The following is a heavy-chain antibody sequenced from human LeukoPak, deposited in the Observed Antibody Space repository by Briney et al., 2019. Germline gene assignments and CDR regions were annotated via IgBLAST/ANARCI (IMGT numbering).Heavy chain of an antibody. Sequence: SVKVSCKASGGTFSSYAISWVRQAPGQGLEWMGGIIPIFGTANYAQKFQGRVTITADESTSTAYMELSSLRSEETAVYYCARSKNIAAAGSGWYYYFDYWGQGTLVTVSS. CDR3: ARSKNIAAAGSGWYYYFDY. CDR1: GGTFSSYA. J-gene: IGHJ4*02. V-gene: IGHV1-69*13. D-gene: IGHD6-13*01. CDR2: IIPIFGTA.